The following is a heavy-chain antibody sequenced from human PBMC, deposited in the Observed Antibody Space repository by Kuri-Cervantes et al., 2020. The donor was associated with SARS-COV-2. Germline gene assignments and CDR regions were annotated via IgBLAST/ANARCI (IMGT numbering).Heavy chain of an antibody. D-gene: IGHD6-13*01. V-gene: IGHV1-69*06. CDR1: GYTFTSYA. J-gene: IGHJ6*02. Sequence: SVKVSCKASGYTFTSYAISWVRQAPGQGLEWMGGIIPIFGTANYAQKFQGRVTITADKSTSTAYMELSGLRSEDTAVYYCARAKGSSWYSPYYYGMDVWGQGTTVTVSS. CDR2: IIPIFGTA. CDR3: ARAKGSSWYSPYYYGMDV.